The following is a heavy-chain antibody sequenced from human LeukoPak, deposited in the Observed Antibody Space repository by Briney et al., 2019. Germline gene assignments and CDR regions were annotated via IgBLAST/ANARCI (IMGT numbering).Heavy chain of an antibody. Sequence: GGSLRLSCVASGFTFNNYAMTWVRQAPGKGLEWVSAISGSGYSTYYADSVKGHFTISRDNSKNTLYLQMNSLRAEDTAMYYCAKDIIVWGQGTLVTVSS. J-gene: IGHJ4*02. D-gene: IGHD3-16*02. V-gene: IGHV3-23*01. CDR3: AKDIIV. CDR1: GFTFNNYA. CDR2: ISGSGYST.